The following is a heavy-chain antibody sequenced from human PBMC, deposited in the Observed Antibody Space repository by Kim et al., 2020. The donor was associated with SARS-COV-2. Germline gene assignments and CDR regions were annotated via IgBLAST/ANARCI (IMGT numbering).Heavy chain of an antibody. V-gene: IGHV1-3*01. Sequence: ASVKVSCKAXGYTFTSYAMHWVRQAPGQRLEWMGWINAGNGNTKYSQKFQGRVTITRDTSASTAYMELSSLRSEDTAVYYCAREGLRYFDSSAFDIWGQGTMVTVSS. CDR1: GYTFTSYA. CDR3: AREGLRYFDSSAFDI. CDR2: INAGNGNT. D-gene: IGHD3-9*01. J-gene: IGHJ3*02.